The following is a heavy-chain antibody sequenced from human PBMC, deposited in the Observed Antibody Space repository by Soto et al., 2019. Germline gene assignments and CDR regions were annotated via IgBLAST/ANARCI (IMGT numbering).Heavy chain of an antibody. CDR3: ASLGYSSSWYEIADY. D-gene: IGHD6-13*01. J-gene: IGHJ4*02. CDR2: IYPGDSDT. Sequence: GESLKFSCKGSGYSFTSYWIGWVHQMPGKGLEWMGIIYPGDSDTRYSPSFQGQVTISADKSISTAYLQWSSLKASDTAMYYCASLGYSSSWYEIADYWGQGTLVTVSS. CDR1: GYSFTSYW. V-gene: IGHV5-51*07.